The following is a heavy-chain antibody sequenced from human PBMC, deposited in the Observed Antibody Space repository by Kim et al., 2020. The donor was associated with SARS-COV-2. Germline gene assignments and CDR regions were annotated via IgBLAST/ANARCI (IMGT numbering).Heavy chain of an antibody. Sequence: SETLSLTCTVSGGSISSYYWSWIRQPPGKGLEWIGYIYYSGSTNYNPSLKSRVTISVDTSKNQFSLKLSSVTAADTAVYYCVRDLGYNWNYYYYYGMDVWGQGTTVTVSS. CDR2: IYYSGST. V-gene: IGHV4-59*01. D-gene: IGHD1-20*01. CDR1: GGSISSYY. J-gene: IGHJ6*02. CDR3: VRDLGYNWNYYYYYGMDV.